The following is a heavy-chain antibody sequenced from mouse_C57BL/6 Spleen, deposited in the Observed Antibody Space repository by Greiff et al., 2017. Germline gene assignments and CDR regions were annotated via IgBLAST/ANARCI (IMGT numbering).Heavy chain of an antibody. V-gene: IGHV5-4*03. D-gene: IGHD1-1*01. CDR2: ISDGGSYT. CDR3: ARGDRSSSFDY. Sequence: DVMLVESGGGLVKPGGSLKLSCAASGFTFSSYAMSWVRQTPEKRLEWVATISDGGSYTYYPDNVKGRFTISRDNAKNNLYLQMSHLKSEDTAMYYCARGDRSSSFDYWGQGTTLTVSS. J-gene: IGHJ2*01. CDR1: GFTFSSYA.